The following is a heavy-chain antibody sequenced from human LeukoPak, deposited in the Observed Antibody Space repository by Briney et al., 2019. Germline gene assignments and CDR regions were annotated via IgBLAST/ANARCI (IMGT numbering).Heavy chain of an antibody. CDR3: AKDLSQGPYCTNGVCSMIFDH. CDR1: GFMFSGYG. Sequence: GGSLRLSCAASGFMFSGYGMHWVRQAPGKGLEWVAVIWYDGNIKYYADSVKGRFTISRDNSKNTLYLQMNSLRGDDTAVYYCAKDLSQGPYCTNGVCSMIFDHWGQGTQVTVSS. V-gene: IGHV3-30*02. CDR2: IWYDGNIK. J-gene: IGHJ4*02. D-gene: IGHD2-8*01.